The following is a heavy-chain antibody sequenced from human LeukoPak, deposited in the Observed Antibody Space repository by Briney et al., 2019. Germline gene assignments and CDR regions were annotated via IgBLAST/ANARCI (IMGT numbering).Heavy chain of an antibody. V-gene: IGHV4-59*08. CDR1: GGSINSYY. Sequence: PSETLSLTCTVSGGSINSYYWSWIRQPPGKGLEWIGYIYYSGSTNYNPSLKSRVTISVDTSKNQFSLKLSSVTAADTAVYYCASIVGDYFDYWGQGTLVTVSS. CDR2: IYYSGST. D-gene: IGHD1-26*01. J-gene: IGHJ4*02. CDR3: ASIVGDYFDY.